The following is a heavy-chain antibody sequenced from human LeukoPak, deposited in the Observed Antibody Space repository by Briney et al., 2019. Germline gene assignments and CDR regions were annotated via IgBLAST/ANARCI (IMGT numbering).Heavy chain of an antibody. CDR2: ISGSGGST. V-gene: IGHV3-23*01. D-gene: IGHD6-25*01. Sequence: GGSLRLSCAASGFTFSSYAMTWVRQAPGKGLEWVSAISGSGGSTFYADSVKGRFTISRDNAKNTLYLHMYSLRAEDKASYYCAQSLGHVRPDYWGQGTLVTDS. CDR3: AQSLGHVRPDY. CDR1: GFTFSSYA. J-gene: IGHJ4*02.